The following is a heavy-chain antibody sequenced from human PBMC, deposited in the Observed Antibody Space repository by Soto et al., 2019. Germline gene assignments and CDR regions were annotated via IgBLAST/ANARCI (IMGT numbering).Heavy chain of an antibody. CDR3: AREKSTMIRGVRYGMVV. V-gene: IGHV3-53*02. Sequence: EVQLVETGGGLIQPGGSLRLTCDASGFTVATNYMSWVRQAPGKGLEWVSLINSAGTPYYADSVNGRFTVSRDTSKNTLYLQMSSLRVDDTAVYFCAREKSTMIRGVRYGMVVWGQGTTVTVSS. CDR1: GFTVATNY. D-gene: IGHD3-10*01. CDR2: INSAGTP. J-gene: IGHJ6*02.